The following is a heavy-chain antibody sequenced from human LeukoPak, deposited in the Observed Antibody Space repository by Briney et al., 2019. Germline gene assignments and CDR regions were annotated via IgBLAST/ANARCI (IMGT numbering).Heavy chain of an antibody. J-gene: IGHJ6*02. CDR3: ARDMGEAYVRYSSGWYFFHYYYGMDV. D-gene: IGHD6-19*01. Sequence: ASVKVSCKASGGTFSSYAISWVRQAPGQGLEWMGGIIPIFGTANYAQKLQGRVTMTTDTSTSTAYMGLRSLRSDDTAVYYCARDMGEAYVRYSSGWYFFHYYYGMDVWGQGTTVTVSS. V-gene: IGHV1-69*05. CDR1: GGTFSSYA. CDR2: IIPIFGTA.